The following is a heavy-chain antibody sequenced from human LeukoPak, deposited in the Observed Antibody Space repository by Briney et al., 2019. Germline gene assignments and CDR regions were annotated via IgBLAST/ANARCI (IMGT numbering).Heavy chain of an antibody. V-gene: IGHV3-23*01. Sequence: GGSLRLSCAASGFTFSSFAMTWVRQAPGKGLEWVSTLSGSAGRTDYADSVKGRFTISRDNLKNTLYLQMNGLRAEDTAVYYCAKNRGHCVDGVCHNYYYMDVWGRGTTVTVSS. D-gene: IGHD2-8*02. CDR2: LSGSAGRT. J-gene: IGHJ6*03. CDR3: AKNRGHCVDGVCHNYYYMDV. CDR1: GFTFSSFA.